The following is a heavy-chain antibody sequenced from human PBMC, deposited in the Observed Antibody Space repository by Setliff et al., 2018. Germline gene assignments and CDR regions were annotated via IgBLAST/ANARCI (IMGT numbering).Heavy chain of an antibody. V-gene: IGHV3-23*01. D-gene: IGHD6-13*01. CDR3: AAGVIDY. J-gene: IGHJ4*01. CDR2: FATGGGA. Sequence: PGGSLRLSCVTSGFPFSSSPMTRVRQAPGKGLEWVCAFATGGGAYYADSVRGRFTISRDNSRDTLFLLMTDLRPEDTAVYYCAAGVIDYWGQGTVVTVSS. CDR1: GFPFSSSP.